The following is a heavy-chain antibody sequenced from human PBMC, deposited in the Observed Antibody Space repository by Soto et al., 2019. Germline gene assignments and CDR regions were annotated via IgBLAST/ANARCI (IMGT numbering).Heavy chain of an antibody. Sequence: QVQLVQSGAEVKKPGSSVKVSCKASGGTFSSYAISWVRQAPGQGLEWMGGIIPIFGTASYAQKFQGRVTITADKSTSTAYMELSSLRSEDTAVYYCARTTGAARIYYYYGMDVWGQGTTVTVSS. J-gene: IGHJ6*02. V-gene: IGHV1-69*06. CDR1: GGTFSSYA. D-gene: IGHD6-6*01. CDR3: ARTTGAARIYYYYGMDV. CDR2: IIPIFGTA.